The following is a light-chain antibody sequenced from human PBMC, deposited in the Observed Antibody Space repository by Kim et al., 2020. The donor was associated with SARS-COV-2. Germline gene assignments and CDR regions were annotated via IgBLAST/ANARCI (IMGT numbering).Light chain of an antibody. V-gene: IGLV1-44*01. CDR2: GDN. CDR1: TSNTGRNT. J-gene: IGLJ1*01. Sequence: GQRVPVTCSGSTSNTGRNTVSWYQHLPGTAPKVLIYGDNQRPSGVPDRLSGSRSGTSASLAISGLQSEDEADYYCATWDDSLNGYVFGIGTKVTVL. CDR3: ATWDDSLNGYV.